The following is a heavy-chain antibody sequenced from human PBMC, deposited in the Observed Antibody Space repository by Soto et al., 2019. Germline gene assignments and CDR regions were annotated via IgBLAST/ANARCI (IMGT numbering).Heavy chain of an antibody. CDR2: IYHSGST. Sequence: SETLSLTCAVSGGSISSGGSSWTWIRQPPGKGLEWIGYIYHSGSTYYNPSLKSRVTISVDRSKNQFSLKLTSVTAADTAVYYCARGAVVNFDSWGQGTLVTVS. CDR3: ARGAVVNFDS. CDR1: GGSISSGGSS. D-gene: IGHD3-22*01. J-gene: IGHJ4*02. V-gene: IGHV4-30-2*01.